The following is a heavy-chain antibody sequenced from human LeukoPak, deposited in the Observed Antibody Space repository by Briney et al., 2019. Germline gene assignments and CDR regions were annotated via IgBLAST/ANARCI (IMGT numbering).Heavy chain of an antibody. Sequence: PGGSLRLSCAASGFTFSSYAMSWVRQAPGKGLEWVSVINSSGGSTYSADSVKGRFTISRDNSKNTLYLQLNSLKTEDTAVYYCTTALGGTEDFDYWGQGTLVTVSS. CDR1: GFTFSSYA. D-gene: IGHD1-26*01. CDR2: INSSGGST. CDR3: TTALGGTEDFDY. J-gene: IGHJ4*02. V-gene: IGHV3-23*01.